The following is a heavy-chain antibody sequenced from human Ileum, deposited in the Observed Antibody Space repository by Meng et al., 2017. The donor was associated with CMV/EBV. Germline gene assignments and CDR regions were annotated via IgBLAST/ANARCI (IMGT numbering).Heavy chain of an antibody. J-gene: IGHJ1*01. D-gene: IGHD3-22*01. V-gene: IGHV3-11*01. Sequence: GESLQISCTASGFTFSDYYMTWIRQAPGKGLECLAYISGRSSSIFYTDSVKGRFTISRGNAKSSLYLEMNNVKVEDTAVYYCARSTLEIFDSSGHSHWGQGTLVTVSS. CDR3: ARSTLEIFDSSGHSH. CDR1: GFTFSDYY. CDR2: ISGRSSSI.